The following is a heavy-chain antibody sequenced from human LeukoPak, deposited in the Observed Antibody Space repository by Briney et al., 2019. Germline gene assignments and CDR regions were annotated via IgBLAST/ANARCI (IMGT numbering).Heavy chain of an antibody. CDR1: GFTFSDYY. J-gene: IGHJ3*02. CDR2: ISSSGSTI. D-gene: IGHD3-3*01. V-gene: IGHV3-11*04. Sequence: GGSLRLSCAASGFTFSDYYMSWIRQAPGKGLEWVSYISSSGSTIYYADSVKGRFTISRDNAKNSLYLQMNSLRAEDTAVYYCARGKIFNFWSGYYKSDDAFDIWGQGTMVTVSS. CDR3: ARGKIFNFWSGYYKSDDAFDI.